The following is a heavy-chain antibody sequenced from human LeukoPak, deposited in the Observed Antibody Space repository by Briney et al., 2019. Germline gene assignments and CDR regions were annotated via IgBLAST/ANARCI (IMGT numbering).Heavy chain of an antibody. CDR1: GFIFSGHV. V-gene: IGHV3-30-3*01. CDR2: ISYDGSNK. D-gene: IGHD6-13*01. Sequence: GRSLRLSCAASGFIFSGHVMHWVRQAPGKGLEWVSLISYDGSNKDYADSVKGRFTISRDNSKNTLYLQMNGLRAEDTAVYYCARGAFAYSSSWYKDWGQGTLVTVSS. CDR3: ARGAFAYSSSWYKD. J-gene: IGHJ4*02.